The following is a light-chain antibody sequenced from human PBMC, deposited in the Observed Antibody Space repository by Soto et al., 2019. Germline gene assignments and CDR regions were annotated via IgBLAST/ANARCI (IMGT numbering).Light chain of an antibody. Sequence: EIVLTQSLGTLSLSPGETAALSCRAGQNVDDSHLAWYQLRLGQVTRLLIYGASTRATGIPDRFTGSGSGRDFSLTIRGLKPEDFAVYFCQQYRMSPNTFGQGTRLEIK. CDR3: QQYRMSPNT. CDR1: QNVDDSH. CDR2: GAS. J-gene: IGKJ5*01. V-gene: IGKV3-20*01.